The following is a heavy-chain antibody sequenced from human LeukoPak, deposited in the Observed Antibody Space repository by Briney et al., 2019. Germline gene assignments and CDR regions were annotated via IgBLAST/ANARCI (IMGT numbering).Heavy chain of an antibody. Sequence: PGGSLRLSSAPSGFTFSSYAMSWVRQAPGKGLEWVSGISGGGGSTYYADSVKGRFTISRDNSKNTLYLQMNGLRVEDTAVYFCAKLSRLRGAGYFDDWGQGTLITVSS. CDR1: GFTFSSYA. D-gene: IGHD3-16*01. CDR3: AKLSRLRGAGYFDD. J-gene: IGHJ4*02. V-gene: IGHV3-23*01. CDR2: ISGGGGST.